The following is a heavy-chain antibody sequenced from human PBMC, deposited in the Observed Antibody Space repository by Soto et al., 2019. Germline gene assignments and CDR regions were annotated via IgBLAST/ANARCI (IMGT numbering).Heavy chain of an antibody. V-gene: IGHV1-58*01. J-gene: IGHJ5*02. D-gene: IGHD2-15*01. CDR1: GFTFTSSA. CDR2: IVVGSGNT. CDR3: AAEYCSGGSCFWFDP. Sequence: GASVKVSCKASGFTFTSSAVQWVRQARGQHLEWIGWIVVGSGNTNYAQKFQERVTITRDMSTSTAYMELSSLRSEDTAVYYCAAEYCSGGSCFWFDPWGQGTLVTVSS.